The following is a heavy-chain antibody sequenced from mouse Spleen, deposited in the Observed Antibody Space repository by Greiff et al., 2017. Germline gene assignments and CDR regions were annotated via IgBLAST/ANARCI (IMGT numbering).Heavy chain of an antibody. V-gene: IGHV5-12-2*01. CDR2: ISNGGGST. Sequence: EVKLVESGGGLVQPGGSLKLSCAASGFTFSSYTMSWVRQTPEKRLEWVAYISNGGGSTYYPDTVKGRFTISRDNAKNTLYLQMSSLKSEDTAMYYCARHKGYDDYAMDYWGQGTSVTVSS. D-gene: IGHD2-2*01. CDR3: ARHKGYDDYAMDY. J-gene: IGHJ4*01. CDR1: GFTFSSYT.